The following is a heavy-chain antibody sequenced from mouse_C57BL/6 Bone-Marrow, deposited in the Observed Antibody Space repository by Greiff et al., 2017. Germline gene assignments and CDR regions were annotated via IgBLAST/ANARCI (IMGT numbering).Heavy chain of an antibody. CDR1: GYSFTGYY. CDR2: INPSTGGT. Sequence: VQLQQSGPELVKPGASVKISCKASGYSFTGYYMNWVKQSPEKSLEWIGEINPSTGGTTYNQKFKAKATLTVDKSSSTAYMQLKSLTSEDSAVYYCARSETAQALDYWGQGTTLTVSS. D-gene: IGHD3-2*02. CDR3: ARSETAQALDY. J-gene: IGHJ2*01. V-gene: IGHV1-42*01.